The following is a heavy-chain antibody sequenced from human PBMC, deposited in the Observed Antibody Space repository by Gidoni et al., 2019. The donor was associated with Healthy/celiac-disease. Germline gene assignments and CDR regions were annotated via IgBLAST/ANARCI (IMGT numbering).Heavy chain of an antibody. CDR3: ARGRIFGVLNRLREFDP. D-gene: IGHD2-8*01. J-gene: IGHJ5*02. V-gene: IGHV4-34*01. CDR1: GGSFSGYY. Sequence: QVQLQQWGAGLLKPSETLSLTCAVYGGSFSGYYWSWIRQPPGKGLEWIGEINHSGSTNYNPSLKSRVTISVDTSKNQFSLKLSSVTAADTAVYYRARGRIFGVLNRLREFDPWGQGTLVTVSS. CDR2: INHSGST.